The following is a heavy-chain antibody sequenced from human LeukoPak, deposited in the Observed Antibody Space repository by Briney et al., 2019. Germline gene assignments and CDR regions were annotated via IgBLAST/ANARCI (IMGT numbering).Heavy chain of an antibody. Sequence: GGSLRLSCVASEFTFSNYVMSWVRQAPGKGLEWVSAITARDDGTNYADSVRGRFTISRDNSKNTLYLQLSSLRVEDTAVYYCAKEGTVTNFVWVDVWGQGTTVTVSS. J-gene: IGHJ6*02. V-gene: IGHV3-23*01. CDR3: AKEGTVTNFVWVDV. CDR1: EFTFSNYV. D-gene: IGHD4-17*01. CDR2: ITARDDGT.